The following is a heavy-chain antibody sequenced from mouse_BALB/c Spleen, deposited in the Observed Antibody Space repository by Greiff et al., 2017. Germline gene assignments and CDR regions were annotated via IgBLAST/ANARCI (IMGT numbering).Heavy chain of an antibody. D-gene: IGHD1-1*01. J-gene: IGHJ3*01. CDR2: ISSGGST. CDR3: ARGEGGSSPFAY. Sequence: EVKLVESGGGLVKPGGSLKLSCAASGFTFSSYAMSWVRQTPEKRLEWVASISSGGSTYYPDSVKGRFTISRDNARNILYLQMSSLRSEDTAMYYCARGEGGSSPFAYWGQGTLVTVSA. CDR1: GFTFSSYA. V-gene: IGHV5-6-5*01.